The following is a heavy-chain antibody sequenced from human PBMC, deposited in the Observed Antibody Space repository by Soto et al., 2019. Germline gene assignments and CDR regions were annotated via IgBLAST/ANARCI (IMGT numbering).Heavy chain of an antibody. CDR2: IWYDGSNK. Sequence: GSLRLSCAASGFTFSSYGMHWVRQAPGKGLEWVAVIWYDGSNKYYADSVKGRFTISRDNSKNTLYLQMNSLRAEDTAVYYCARAIVGATLGGYYYGMDVWGQGTTVTVSS. CDR1: GFTFSSYG. CDR3: ARAIVGATLGGYYYGMDV. V-gene: IGHV3-33*01. D-gene: IGHD1-26*01. J-gene: IGHJ6*02.